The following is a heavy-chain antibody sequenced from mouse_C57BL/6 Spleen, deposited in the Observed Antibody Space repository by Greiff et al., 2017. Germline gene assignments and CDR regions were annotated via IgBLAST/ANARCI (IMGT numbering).Heavy chain of an antibody. J-gene: IGHJ1*03. V-gene: IGHV1-82*01. CDR1: GYAFSSSW. Sequence: QVQLKESGPELVKPGASVKISCKASGYAFSSSWMNWVKQRPGKGLEWIGRIYPGDGDTNYNGKFKGKATLTADKSSSTAYMQLSSLTSEDSAVYFCATVRYYYGSSYWYFDVWGTGTTVTVSS. CDR3: ATVRYYYGSSYWYFDV. CDR2: IYPGDGDT. D-gene: IGHD1-1*01.